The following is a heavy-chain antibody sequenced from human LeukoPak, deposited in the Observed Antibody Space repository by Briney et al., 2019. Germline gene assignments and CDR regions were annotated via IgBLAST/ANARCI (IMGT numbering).Heavy chain of an antibody. J-gene: IGHJ5*02. V-gene: IGHV3-23*01. CDR1: GFTFSSYA. CDR3: AKGASSGWLLYWFDP. Sequence: PGGSLRLSCAASGFTFSSYAVSWVRQAPGKGLEWVSGISGSGVSTYYADSVKGRFTISRDNSKNTLFLQMNSLRAEDTAVYYCAKGASSGWLLYWFDPWGQGALVTVSS. CDR2: ISGSGVST. D-gene: IGHD6-19*01.